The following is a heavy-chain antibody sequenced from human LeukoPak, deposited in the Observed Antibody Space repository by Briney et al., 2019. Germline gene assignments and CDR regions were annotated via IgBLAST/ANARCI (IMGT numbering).Heavy chain of an antibody. CDR3: ARHTAMGDYFDY. Sequence: SETLSLTCTVSGGSISSTSYYWGWIRQPPGKGLEWIGSIYYSGGTYYNPSLKSRVTISVDTSKNQFSQNLSSVTAADTAVYYCARHTAMGDYFDYWGQGTLVTVSS. J-gene: IGHJ4*02. V-gene: IGHV4-39*07. D-gene: IGHD5-18*01. CDR1: GGSISSTSYY. CDR2: IYYSGGT.